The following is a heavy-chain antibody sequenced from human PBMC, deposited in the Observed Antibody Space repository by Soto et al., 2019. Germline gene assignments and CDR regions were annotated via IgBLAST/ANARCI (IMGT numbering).Heavy chain of an antibody. D-gene: IGHD1-1*01. CDR3: ARPSVQYRVDYSMDV. J-gene: IGHJ6*02. CDR1: GGTFSSYA. V-gene: IGHV1-69*01. CDR2: IIPSYGAA. Sequence: QVQLVQSGAEVKKPGSSVKVSCKASGGTFSSYAINWVRQAPGQGLEWVGGIIPSYGAANYAQKFLGRVTITADESTNTASMELSSLRSEDTAVYYCARPSVQYRVDYSMDVWGQGTTVTVSS.